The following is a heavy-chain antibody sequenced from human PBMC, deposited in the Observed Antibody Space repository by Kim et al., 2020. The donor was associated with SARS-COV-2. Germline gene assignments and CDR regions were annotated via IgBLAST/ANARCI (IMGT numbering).Heavy chain of an antibody. CDR3: AKDIFVAGGGAFDI. V-gene: IGHV3-9*01. Sequence: GGSLRLSCAASGFTFDDYAMHWVRQAPGKGLEWVSGISWNSGSIGYADSVKGRFTISRDNAKNSLYLQMNSLRAEDTALYYCAKDIFVAGGGAFDIWGQGTMVTVSS. CDR2: ISWNSGSI. J-gene: IGHJ3*02. CDR1: GFTFDDYA. D-gene: IGHD3-16*01.